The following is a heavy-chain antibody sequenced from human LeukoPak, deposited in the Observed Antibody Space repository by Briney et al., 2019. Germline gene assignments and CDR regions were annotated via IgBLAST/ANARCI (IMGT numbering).Heavy chain of an antibody. Sequence: SETLSLTCTVSGGSITTYYWSWIRQVAGKGLEWIANIYYSGSTTYNPSLKSRVTISVDTSKNQFSLHLNSLTAADTAMYYCATDRQQGGSGSYWFDPWGQGTLVTVSS. D-gene: IGHD3-10*01. CDR3: ATDRQQGGSGSYWFDP. V-gene: IGHV4-59*01. CDR1: GGSITTYY. J-gene: IGHJ5*02. CDR2: IYYSGST.